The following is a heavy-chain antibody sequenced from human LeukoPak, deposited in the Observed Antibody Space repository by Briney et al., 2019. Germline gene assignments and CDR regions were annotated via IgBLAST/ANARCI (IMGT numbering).Heavy chain of an antibody. J-gene: IGHJ6*02. CDR2: ISGSGGST. CDR3: VKSPPLIAARPAVDYYYGMDV. D-gene: IGHD6-6*01. CDR1: GFTFSSYA. V-gene: IGHV3-23*01. Sequence: GGSLRLSCAASGFTFSSYAMSWVRQAPGKGLEWVSAISGSGGSTYYADSVKGRFTISRDNSKNTLYLQMNSLRAEDTAVYYCVKSPPLIAARPAVDYYYGMDVWGQGTTVTVSS.